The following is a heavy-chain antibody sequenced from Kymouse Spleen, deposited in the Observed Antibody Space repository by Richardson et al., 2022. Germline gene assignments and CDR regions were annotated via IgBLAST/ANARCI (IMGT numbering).Heavy chain of an antibody. Sequence: QVQLQQWGAGLLKPSETLSLTCAVYGGSFSGYYWSWIRQPPGKGLEWIGEINHSGSTNYNPSLKSRVTISVDTSKNQFSLKLSSVTAADTAVYYCARERYSSGWLL*LLGPGNPGHRLL. D-gene: IGHD6-19*01. CDR3: ARERYSSGWLL*L. J-gene: IGHJ4*02. CDR2: INHSGST. CDR1: GGSFSGYY. V-gene: IGHV4-34*01.